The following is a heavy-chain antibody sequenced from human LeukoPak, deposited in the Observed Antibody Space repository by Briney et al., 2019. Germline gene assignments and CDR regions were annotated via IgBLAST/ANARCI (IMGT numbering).Heavy chain of an antibody. V-gene: IGHV4-30-2*01. CDR2: IYHSGST. Sequence: PSETLSLTCTVSGYSISSGGYSWSWIRQPPGKGLEWIGYIYHSGSTYYNPSLKSRVTISVDTSKNQFSLKLSSVTAADTAVYYCARDRHCSSTSCPYYYYYGMDVWGQGTTVTVSS. J-gene: IGHJ6*02. D-gene: IGHD2-2*01. CDR1: GYSISSGGYS. CDR3: ARDRHCSSTSCPYYYYYGMDV.